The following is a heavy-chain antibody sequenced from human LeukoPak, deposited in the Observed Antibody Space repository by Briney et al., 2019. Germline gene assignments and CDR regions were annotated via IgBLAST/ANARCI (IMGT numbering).Heavy chain of an antibody. CDR2: IWYDGSNK. D-gene: IGHD2-2*01. CDR3: AKDGRVVPAARGDYYYYMDV. Sequence: GRSLRLSCAASGFTFSSYGMHWVRQAPGKGLEWVAVIWYDGSNKYYADSVKGRFTIFRDNSKNTLYLQMNSLRAEDTAVYYCAKDGRVVPAARGDYYYYMDVWGKGTTVTVSS. CDR1: GFTFSSYG. J-gene: IGHJ6*03. V-gene: IGHV3-33*06.